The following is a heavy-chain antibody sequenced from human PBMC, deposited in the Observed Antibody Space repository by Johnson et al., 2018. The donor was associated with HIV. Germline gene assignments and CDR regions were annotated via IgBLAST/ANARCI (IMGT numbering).Heavy chain of an antibody. V-gene: IGHV3-11*01. D-gene: IGHD6-13*01. CDR3: AKDKGSSSWFDAFDI. Sequence: QVQLVESGGGVVQPGRSLRLSCAASGFSFSDYYMSWIRQAPGKGLEWISYMSSSGSTIYHAESVKGRFTISRDNAKNSLYLQMNSLRAEDTALYYCAKDKGSSSWFDAFDIWGQGTMVTVSS. J-gene: IGHJ3*02. CDR2: MSSSGSTI. CDR1: GFSFSDYY.